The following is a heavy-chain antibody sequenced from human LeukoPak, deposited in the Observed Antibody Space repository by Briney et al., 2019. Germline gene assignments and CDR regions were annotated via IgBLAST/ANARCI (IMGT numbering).Heavy chain of an antibody. CDR1: GGSISSYY. Sequence: SETLSLTCTVSGGSISSYYWSWIRQPPGKGLEWIGYIYYSGSTNYNPSLKSRVTISVDTSKNQFSLKLSPVTAADTAVYYCARGTYSKGGYYFDYWGQGTLVTVSS. V-gene: IGHV4-59*01. CDR2: IYYSGST. D-gene: IGHD1-26*01. CDR3: ARGTYSKGGYYFDY. J-gene: IGHJ4*02.